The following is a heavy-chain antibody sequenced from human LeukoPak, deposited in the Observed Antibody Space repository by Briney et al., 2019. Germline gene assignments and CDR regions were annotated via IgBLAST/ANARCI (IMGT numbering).Heavy chain of an antibody. V-gene: IGHV3-21*01. D-gene: IGHD6-19*01. Sequence: PGGSVRLSCAASGFTFSSYTMNWVRQAPGKGQEWVSYISSTSSYINYADSVKGRFTISRDNAKNSLYLQMNSLRAEDTAVYYCARTSSGWAPPQPAWYFDLWGRGTLVTVSS. CDR1: GFTFSSYT. CDR3: ARTSSGWAPPQPAWYFDL. CDR2: ISSTSSYI. J-gene: IGHJ2*01.